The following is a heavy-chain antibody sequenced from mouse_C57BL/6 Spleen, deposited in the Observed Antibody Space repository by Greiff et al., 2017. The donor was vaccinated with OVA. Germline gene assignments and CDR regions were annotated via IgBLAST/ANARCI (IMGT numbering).Heavy chain of an antibody. CDR2: IWSGGST. CDR1: GFSLTSYG. Sequence: VKLEESGPGLVQPSQSLSITCTVSGFSLTSYGVHWVRQSPGKGLEWLGVIWSGGSTDYNAAFISRLSISKDNSKSQVFFKMNSLQADDTAIYYCARAERQLSVAWFAYWGQGTLVTVSA. V-gene: IGHV2-2*01. D-gene: IGHD3-2*02. CDR3: ARAERQLSVAWFAY. J-gene: IGHJ3*01.